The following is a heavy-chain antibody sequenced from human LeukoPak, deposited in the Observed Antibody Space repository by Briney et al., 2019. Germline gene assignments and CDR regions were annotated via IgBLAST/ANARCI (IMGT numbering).Heavy chain of an antibody. Sequence: GGSLRLSCAASGFTFSSYWMSWVRQAPGKGLEWVSSISSSSSYIYYADSVKGRFTISRDNAKNSLYLQMNSLRAEDTAVYYCARDRSSSSSLDYYFDYWGQGTLVTVSS. CDR3: ARDRSSSSSLDYYFDY. V-gene: IGHV3-21*01. CDR2: ISSSSSYI. CDR1: GFTFSSYW. D-gene: IGHD6-13*01. J-gene: IGHJ4*02.